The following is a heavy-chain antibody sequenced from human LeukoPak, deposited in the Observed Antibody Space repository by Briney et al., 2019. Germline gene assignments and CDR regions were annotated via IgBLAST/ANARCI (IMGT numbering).Heavy chain of an antibody. J-gene: IGHJ4*02. D-gene: IGHD3-22*01. V-gene: IGHV3-74*03. Sequence: PGGSLRLSCAASGFAFSSYWMHWVRQVPGKGLVGLSRINGDGSYTKYADSVKGRFTISRDNAQNTLFLQMNSLSAEDTAVYFCARDKSEYDSSGRGDYWGQGTLVTVSS. CDR3: ARDKSEYDSSGRGDY. CDR2: INGDGSYT. CDR1: GFAFSSYW.